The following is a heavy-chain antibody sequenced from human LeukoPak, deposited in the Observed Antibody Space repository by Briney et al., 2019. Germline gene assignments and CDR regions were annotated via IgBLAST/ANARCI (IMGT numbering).Heavy chain of an antibody. V-gene: IGHV3-7*01. Sequence: GGSLRLSCAASGFTFSNSWMSWVRQAPGEGLEWVANINEHGSGKYYVDSVKGRFTISSDDAKNPVYLQLNSLRAEDTAVYYCAKPYSGWYVEYWGQGTLVTVSS. CDR1: GFTFSNSW. J-gene: IGHJ4*02. CDR3: AKPYSGWYVEY. CDR2: INEHGSGK. D-gene: IGHD6-19*01.